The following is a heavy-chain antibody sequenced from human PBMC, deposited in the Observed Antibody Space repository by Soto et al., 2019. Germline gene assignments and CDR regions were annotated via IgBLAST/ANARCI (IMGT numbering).Heavy chain of an antibody. V-gene: IGHV4-59*08. D-gene: IGHD2-15*01. CDR1: GGSISSYY. Sequence: SETLSLTCTVSGGSISSYYWSWIRQPPGKGLEWIGYIYYSGSTNYNPSLKSRVTISVDTSKNQFSLKLSSVTAADTAVYYCARSAVVAATVGAFDIWGQGTMVTVSS. J-gene: IGHJ3*02. CDR3: ARSAVVAATVGAFDI. CDR2: IYYSGST.